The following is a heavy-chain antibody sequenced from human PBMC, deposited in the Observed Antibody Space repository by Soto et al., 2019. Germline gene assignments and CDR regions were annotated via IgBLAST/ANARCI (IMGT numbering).Heavy chain of an antibody. Sequence: QVQLVQSGAEVRNPGSSVKVSCKASGDKFSSYTISWVRQAPGQGLEWMGRIVSFAGVPSYAQSFQGRITITADTSSSTAYMELTSLTSDDTAVYYCARDPRIAAVGIPLYSYYYMDVWGEGTAVTVSS. CDR1: GDKFSSYT. V-gene: IGHV1-69*08. J-gene: IGHJ6*03. D-gene: IGHD6-13*01. CDR3: ARDPRIAAVGIPLYSYYYMDV. CDR2: IVSFAGVP.